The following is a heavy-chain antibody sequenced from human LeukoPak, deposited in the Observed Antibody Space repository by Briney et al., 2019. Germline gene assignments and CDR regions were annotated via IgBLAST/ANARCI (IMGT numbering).Heavy chain of an antibody. V-gene: IGHV4-59*01. Sequence: PSETLSLTCTVSGGSISDYYWSWIRQPPGKGLEWIGYIHYSGTTNCNPSLKSRVTMSVDTCKNQFSLKLNSVTAADTAVYYCARHSSGCHLDVWGQGTLVTVSS. D-gene: IGHD6-19*01. J-gene: IGHJ4*02. CDR1: GGSISDYY. CDR2: IHYSGTT. CDR3: ARHSSGCHLDV.